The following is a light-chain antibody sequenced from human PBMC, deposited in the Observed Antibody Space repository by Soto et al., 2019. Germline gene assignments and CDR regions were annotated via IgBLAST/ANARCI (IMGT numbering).Light chain of an antibody. CDR1: SSNIGAGYD. J-gene: IGLJ3*02. Sequence: QSVLTQPPSVSGAPGQRVTISCTESSSNIGAGYDVHWYQQLPGTAPKLLIYANSNRPSGVPDRFSGSKSGTSASLAITGLQAEDEAYYYCPSYDSSLSAWVFGGGTKLTVL. V-gene: IGLV1-40*01. CDR2: ANS. CDR3: PSYDSSLSAWV.